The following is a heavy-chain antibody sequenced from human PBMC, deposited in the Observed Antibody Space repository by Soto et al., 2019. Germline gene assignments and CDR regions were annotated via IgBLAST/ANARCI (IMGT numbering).Heavy chain of an antibody. J-gene: IGHJ4*02. Sequence: GPSVKVSCKASGYTFTSYDINWVRQATGQGLEWMGWMNPNSGNTGYAQKFQGRVTMTRNTSISTAYMELSSLRSEDTAVYYCAPRGYSYGHHREPFDYWGQGTLVTVSS. CDR1: GYTFTSYD. CDR2: MNPNSGNT. D-gene: IGHD5-18*01. V-gene: IGHV1-8*01. CDR3: APRGYSYGHHREPFDY.